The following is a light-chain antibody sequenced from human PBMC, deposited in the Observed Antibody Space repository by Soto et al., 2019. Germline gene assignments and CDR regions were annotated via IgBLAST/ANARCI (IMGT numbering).Light chain of an antibody. V-gene: IGKV1-39*01. CDR1: QGISTY. J-gene: IGKJ1*01. Sequence: DIQMTQSPSSLSASVGDRVTITCRASQGISTYLNWYQQKPGKAPKLLIYAASSLQSGVPSRFSGSESETDFTRTISSLQPEDFANYSCQQSYSTTWTCGQGTKV. CDR2: AAS. CDR3: QQSYSTTWT.